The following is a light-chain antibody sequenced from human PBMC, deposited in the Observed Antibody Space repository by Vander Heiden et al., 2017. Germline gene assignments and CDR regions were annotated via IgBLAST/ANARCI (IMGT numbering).Light chain of an antibody. V-gene: IGKV1-5*01. Sequence: DIQMTQSPSTLSASVGDRVTITCRASQSINNLLAWYQQKPGKAPNLLIYDASSLEGGVPSRFSGSGSGTEFTLTISSLQPDDFATYYCQQYSTYPPWTFGQGTKVEIK. CDR3: QQYSTYPPWT. CDR1: QSINNL. J-gene: IGKJ1*01. CDR2: DAS.